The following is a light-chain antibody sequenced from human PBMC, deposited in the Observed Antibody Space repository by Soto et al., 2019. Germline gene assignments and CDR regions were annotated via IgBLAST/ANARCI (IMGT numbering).Light chain of an antibody. CDR1: QSINTY. Sequence: IQITQSPSSLSASVGDRVTITCRASQSINTYLNWYQQKPGKAPKLLIYAASSLQSGVPSRFSGSGSGTDFTLTIGSMQPEDFATYYCQQSYSHSRTFGPGTMVDIK. V-gene: IGKV1-39*01. CDR3: QQSYSHSRT. CDR2: AAS. J-gene: IGKJ3*01.